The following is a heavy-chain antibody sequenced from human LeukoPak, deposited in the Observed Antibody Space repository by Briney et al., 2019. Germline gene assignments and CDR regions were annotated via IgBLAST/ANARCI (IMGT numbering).Heavy chain of an antibody. CDR1: GFTFSSYA. D-gene: IGHD2-2*02. J-gene: IGHJ5*02. CDR2: IWYDGSNK. V-gene: IGHV3-33*08. Sequence: PGRSLRLSCAASGFTFSSYAMHWVRQAPGKGLEWVAVIWYDGSNKYYADSVKGRFTISRDNSKNTLYLQMNSLRAEDTAVYYCAREGFVVVPAAIIGWFDPWGQGTLVTVSS. CDR3: AREGFVVVPAAIIGWFDP.